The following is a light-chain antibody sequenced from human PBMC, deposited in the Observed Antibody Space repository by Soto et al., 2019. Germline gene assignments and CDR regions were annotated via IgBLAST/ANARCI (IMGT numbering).Light chain of an antibody. V-gene: IGLV2-14*03. CDR1: SSDVGGYNY. J-gene: IGLJ1*01. Sequence: QSALTQPASVSGSPGQSITISCTGTSSDVGGYNYVSWYPHHPGKAPKLMIFDVSNRPSGVSNRFSGSKSGNTASLTISGLQPEDEADYYCSSYTTSNTRQIVFGTGTKLTVL. CDR2: DVS. CDR3: SSYTTSNTRQIV.